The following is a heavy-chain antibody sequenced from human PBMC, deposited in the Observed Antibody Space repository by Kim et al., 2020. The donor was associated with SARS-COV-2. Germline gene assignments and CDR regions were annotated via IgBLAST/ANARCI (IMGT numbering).Heavy chain of an antibody. CDR1: GFTFTGYA. V-gene: IGHV3-23*01. Sequence: GGSLRLSCTTSGFTFTGYAMSWVRQAPGKGLEWVSSIDGSDGTTYYVDSGKGRFTISRDNSKNTLYLQMNRLRADDTAVYYCMKGGWGWIWDHWVQGTRVTVSS. CDR2: IDGSDGTT. D-gene: IGHD2-2*03. CDR3: MKGGWGWIWDH. J-gene: IGHJ4*02.